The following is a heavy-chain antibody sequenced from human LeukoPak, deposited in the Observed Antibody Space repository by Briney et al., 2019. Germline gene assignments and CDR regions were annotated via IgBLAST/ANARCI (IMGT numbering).Heavy chain of an antibody. V-gene: IGHV2-70*11. J-gene: IGHJ6*03. D-gene: IGHD6-13*01. CDR1: GFSRSASGMC. CDR3: ARSQGRVAATCLVYYYYYMDV. Sequence: SCPTLVNPTQTLTLTCTFSGFSRSASGMCVSWIRQPPGKALEWLERIDWDDDKYYSTALTTRLTISKDTTKNQVVPTMTNMDPGDTATYYCARSQGRVAATCLVYYYYYMDVWGKGTTVTISS. CDR2: IDWDDDK.